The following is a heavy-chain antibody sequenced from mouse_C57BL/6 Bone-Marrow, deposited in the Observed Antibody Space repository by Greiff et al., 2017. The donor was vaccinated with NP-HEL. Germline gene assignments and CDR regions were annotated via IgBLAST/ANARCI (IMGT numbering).Heavy chain of an antibody. Sequence: EVQRVESGGGLVQPGGSLKLSCAASGFTFSDYGMAWVRQAPRKGPEWVAFISNLAYSIYYADTVTGRFTISRENAKNTLYLEMSSLRSEDTAMYYCARRKTRYFDVWGTGTTVTVSS. CDR1: GFTFSDYG. J-gene: IGHJ1*03. CDR2: ISNLAYSI. V-gene: IGHV5-15*01. CDR3: ARRKTRYFDV.